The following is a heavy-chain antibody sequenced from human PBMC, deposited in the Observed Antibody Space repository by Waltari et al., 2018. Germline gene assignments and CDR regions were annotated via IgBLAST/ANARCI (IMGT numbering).Heavy chain of an antibody. CDR3: ARVRKDYDFWSDLSRYYYYGMDV. CDR1: GGSISSGDYY. J-gene: IGHJ6*02. Sequence: QVQLQESGPGLVKPSQTLSLTCTVSGGSISSGDYYWSWIRQPPGTGLAWFGYIYYSGSTYYNPSLKSRVTISVDTSKNQFSLKLSSVTAADTAVYYCARVRKDYDFWSDLSRYYYYGMDVWGQGTTVTVSS. CDR2: IYYSGST. V-gene: IGHV4-30-4*08. D-gene: IGHD3-3*01.